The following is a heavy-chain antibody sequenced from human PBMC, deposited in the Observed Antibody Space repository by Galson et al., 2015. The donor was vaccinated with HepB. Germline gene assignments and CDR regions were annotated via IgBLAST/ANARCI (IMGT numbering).Heavy chain of an antibody. CDR3: ARGANCGGDCYFQWVDAFDI. V-gene: IGHV1-69*13. CDR2: IIPIFGTA. CDR1: GGTFSSYA. D-gene: IGHD2-21*01. Sequence: SVKVSCKASGGTFSSYAISWVRQAPGQGLEWMGGIIPIFGTANYAQTFQGRVTITADESTSTAYMELSSLRSEDTAVYYCARGANCGGDCYFQWVDAFDICGQGTMVTVSS. J-gene: IGHJ3*02.